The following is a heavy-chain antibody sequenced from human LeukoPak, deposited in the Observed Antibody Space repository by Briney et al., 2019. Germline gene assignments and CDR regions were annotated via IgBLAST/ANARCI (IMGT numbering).Heavy chain of an antibody. Sequence: PSETLSLTCTVSGGSISSGGYYWSWIRQPAGKGQERIGRIYTSGSTNYNPSLKSRVTISVDTSKNQFSLKLSSVTAADTAVYYCARDPYYYDSSGYSSSHAFDIWGQGTMVTVSS. CDR3: ARDPYYYDSSGYSSSHAFDI. CDR1: GGSISSGGYY. CDR2: IYTSGST. J-gene: IGHJ3*02. V-gene: IGHV4-61*02. D-gene: IGHD3-22*01.